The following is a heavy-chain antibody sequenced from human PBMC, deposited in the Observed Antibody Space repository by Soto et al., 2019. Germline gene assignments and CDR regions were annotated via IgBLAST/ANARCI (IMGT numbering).Heavy chain of an antibody. V-gene: IGHV3-23*01. CDR3: AKRLRPSALTTSYFDY. CDR1: GLTFSRYA. Sequence: EEQLLESGGGLVQPGGSLRLSCAASGLTFSRYAMSWVRQAPGKGLEWVSIINHSGYIISYGVSVTGRFTIARDNSKNTLSLQMNSRRAEEPAVYYCAKRLRPSALTTSYFDYRGQGTLVTVSS. J-gene: IGHJ4*02. D-gene: IGHD4-17*01. CDR2: INHSGYII.